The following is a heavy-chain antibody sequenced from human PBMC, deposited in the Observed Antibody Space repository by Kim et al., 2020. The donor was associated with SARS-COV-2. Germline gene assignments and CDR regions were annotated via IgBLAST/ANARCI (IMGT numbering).Heavy chain of an antibody. D-gene: IGHD3-16*01. CDR3: ARDHLSWGEFAGMDV. Sequence: SETLSLTCTVSGGSISSGGYYWSWIRQHPGKGLEWIGYIYYSGSTYYNPSLKSRVTISVDTSKNQFSLKLSSVTAADTAVYYCARDHLSWGEFAGMDVWGQGTTVTVSS. V-gene: IGHV4-31*03. CDR1: GGSISSGGYY. CDR2: IYYSGST. J-gene: IGHJ6*02.